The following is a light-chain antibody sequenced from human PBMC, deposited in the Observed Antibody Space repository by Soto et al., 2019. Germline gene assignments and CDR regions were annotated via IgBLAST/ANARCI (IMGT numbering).Light chain of an antibody. CDR2: SAS. CDR1: QGIRNH. J-gene: IGKJ4*01. CDR3: QQVNYYPLT. Sequence: DIQLTQSPSCLSASVGDRVTITCRASQGIRNHLAWYQQKPGKATNLLISSASPLQSGVPSRFSGSGSGTEFTLTMGCLQPEDFETYYCQQVNYYPLTFGGGTKVEIK. V-gene: IGKV1-9*01.